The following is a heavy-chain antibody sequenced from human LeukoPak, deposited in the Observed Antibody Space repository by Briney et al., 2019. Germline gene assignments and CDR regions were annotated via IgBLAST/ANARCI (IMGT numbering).Heavy chain of an antibody. CDR1: GFAFSSYA. D-gene: IGHD5-12*01. Sequence: GGSLRLSCAASGFAFSSYAMSWVRQAPGKGLEWVSAIRGSGGSTYYADSVKGRFTISRDNSKNTLYLQMNSLRAEDTAVYYCARGYGLGYFDYWGQGTLVTVSS. J-gene: IGHJ4*02. CDR2: IRGSGGST. V-gene: IGHV3-23*01. CDR3: ARGYGLGYFDY.